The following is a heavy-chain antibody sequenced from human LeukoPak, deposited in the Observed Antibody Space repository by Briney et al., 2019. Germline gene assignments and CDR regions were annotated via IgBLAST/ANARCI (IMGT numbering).Heavy chain of an antibody. V-gene: IGHV1-69*05. J-gene: IGHJ3*02. CDR3: ASKYNWNDYDAFDI. D-gene: IGHD1-1*01. CDR2: IIPIFGTA. Sequence: SMKVSCKASGGTFSSYAISWVRQAPGQGLEWMGGIIPIFGTANYAQKFQGRVTITTDESTSIAYMELSSLRSEDTAVYYCASKYNWNDYDAFDIWGQGTMVTVSS. CDR1: GGTFSSYA.